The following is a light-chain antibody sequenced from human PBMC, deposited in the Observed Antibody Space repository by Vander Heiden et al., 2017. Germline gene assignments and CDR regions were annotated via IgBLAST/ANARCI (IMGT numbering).Light chain of an antibody. CDR3: QQYYSTPRWT. Sequence: DIVMTQSPDSLAVSLGERATINCKSSQSVLYSSNNKNYLAWYQQKPGQTPKLLIYWASTRESGVPDRISGSGSGTDFTLTISSLQAEDVAVYYCQQYYSTPRWTFGQGTKVEIK. CDR1: QSVLYSSNNKNY. J-gene: IGKJ1*01. CDR2: WAS. V-gene: IGKV4-1*01.